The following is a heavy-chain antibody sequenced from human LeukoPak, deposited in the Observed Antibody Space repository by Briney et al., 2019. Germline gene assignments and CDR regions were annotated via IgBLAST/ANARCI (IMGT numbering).Heavy chain of an antibody. D-gene: IGHD3-3*01. CDR3: LRFLEWSDAFDS. V-gene: IGHV3-74*03. J-gene: IGHJ3*02. CDR1: GFIFRSYW. CDR2: INSDGSNA. Sequence: GGSLRLSCAASGFIFRSYWMHWVRQAPGKGLVWVSRINSDGSNATYADSVKGRFTISRDNVRNTLYLQMNSLRAEDTAVHYCLRFLEWSDAFDSWGQGTMVTVSS.